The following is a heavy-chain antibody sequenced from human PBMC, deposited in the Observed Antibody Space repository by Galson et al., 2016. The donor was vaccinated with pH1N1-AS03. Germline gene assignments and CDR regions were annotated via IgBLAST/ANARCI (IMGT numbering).Heavy chain of an antibody. V-gene: IGHV3-7*01. D-gene: IGHD6-13*01. J-gene: IGHJ5*02. CDR1: GFTFNTYW. CDR3: AGAIAAAGSS. CDR2: IKQDGSEK. Sequence: RLSCAASGFTFNTYWMHWVRQAPGKGLEWVANIKQDGSEKYYVDSVKGRFTISRDNAKNSLYLQMNSLRAEDTAVYYCAGAIAAAGSSWGQGTLVTVSS.